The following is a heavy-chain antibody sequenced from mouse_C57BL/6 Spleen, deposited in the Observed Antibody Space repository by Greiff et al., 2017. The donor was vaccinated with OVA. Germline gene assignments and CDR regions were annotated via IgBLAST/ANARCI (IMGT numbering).Heavy chain of an antibody. J-gene: IGHJ4*01. D-gene: IGHD3-1*01. V-gene: IGHV1-42*01. CDR3: ARSGGRYAMDY. CDR1: GYSFTGYY. CDR2: INPSTGGT. Sequence: VQLQQSGPELVKPGASVKISCKASGYSFTGYYMNWVKQSPEKSLEWIGEINPSTGGTTYNQKFKAKATLTVDKSSSTAYMQLKSLTSEDSAVYYCARSGGRYAMDYWGQGTSVTVSS.